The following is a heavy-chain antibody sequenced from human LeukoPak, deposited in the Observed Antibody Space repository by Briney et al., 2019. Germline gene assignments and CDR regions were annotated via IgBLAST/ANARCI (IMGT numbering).Heavy chain of an antibody. Sequence: ASVKVSCKASGYTFTGYYMHWVRQAPGQGLEWMGWINPNSGGTNYAQKFQGRVTMTRDTSISTAYMELSRLRSDDTAVYYCAKDSYYDYVWGSSIDYWGQGTLVTVSS. CDR3: AKDSYYDYVWGSSIDY. CDR1: GYTFTGYY. CDR2: INPNSGGT. D-gene: IGHD3-16*01. J-gene: IGHJ4*02. V-gene: IGHV1-2*02.